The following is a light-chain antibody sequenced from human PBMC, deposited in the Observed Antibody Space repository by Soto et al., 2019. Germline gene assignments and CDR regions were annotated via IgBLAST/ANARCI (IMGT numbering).Light chain of an antibody. V-gene: IGKV3-20*01. J-gene: IGKJ5*01. CDR1: QSVKTF. CDR3: QQSGSSPPIT. CDR2: GAS. Sequence: EIVMTQSPATLSVSPGERATLSCRASQSVKTFLVWYQQKPGQAPRLLIYGASSRATDIPDRFSGSGSGTDFTLTISGLEPEDFGVYYCQQSGSSPPITFGQGTRLEIK.